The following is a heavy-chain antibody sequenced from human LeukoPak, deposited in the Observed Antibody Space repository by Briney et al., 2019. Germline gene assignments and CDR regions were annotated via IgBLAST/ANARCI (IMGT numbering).Heavy chain of an antibody. CDR1: GGSISRSLYH. D-gene: IGHD1-1*01. CDR3: ARQIVGASWNYYYSYIDV. J-gene: IGHJ6*03. V-gene: IGHV4-39*01. Sequence: SETQSLTCSVSGGSISRSLYHWGWLRQPPGKGLEWIGNVFHSGNTYSSPSLQSRVAFSVDTSKNQFSLKLTSVTATDTAVYYCARQIVGASWNYYYSYIDVWGKGTSVSVSS. CDR2: VFHSGNT.